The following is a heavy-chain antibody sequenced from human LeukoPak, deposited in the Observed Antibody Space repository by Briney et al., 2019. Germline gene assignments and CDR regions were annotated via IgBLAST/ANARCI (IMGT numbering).Heavy chain of an antibody. CDR3: ARGPYYDGWFDP. J-gene: IGHJ5*02. D-gene: IGHD3-22*01. CDR2: IYYSGST. Sequence: SETLSLTCTVSGGFISSSSYYWGWIRQPPGKGLEWIGSIYYSGSTYYSPSLKSRVTISVDTSKNQFSLKLSSVTAADTAMYYCARGPYYDGWFDPWGQGTLVTVSS. V-gene: IGHV4-39*07. CDR1: GGFISSSSYY.